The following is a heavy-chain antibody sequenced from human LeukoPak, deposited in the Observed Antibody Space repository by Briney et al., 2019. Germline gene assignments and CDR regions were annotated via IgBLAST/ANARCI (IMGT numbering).Heavy chain of an antibody. D-gene: IGHD6-13*01. V-gene: IGHV4-59*01. CDR3: ARVLPYSSSWVFDY. CDR1: GGSISSYY. CDR2: IYYSGST. J-gene: IGHJ4*02. Sequence: SETLSLTCTVSGGSISSYYWSWIRQPPGKGLEWIGYIYYSGSTNYNPSLKSRVTISVDTSKNQFSLKLSSVTAADTAVYYCARVLPYSSSWVFDYWGQGTLVTVSS.